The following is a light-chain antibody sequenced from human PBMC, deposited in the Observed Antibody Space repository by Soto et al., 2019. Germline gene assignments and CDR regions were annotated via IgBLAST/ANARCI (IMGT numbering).Light chain of an antibody. J-gene: IGLJ1*01. CDR1: SSNIGNNY. CDR3: GTWDSTLSGV. V-gene: IGLV1-51*01. CDR2: DND. Sequence: QSVLTQPPSVSAAPGQKVTISCSGSSSNIGNNYVSWYQHLPGAAPKLIIYDNDKRSSGIPDRFSGSKSGTSATLDITGLPTGDEADYYCGTWDSTLSGVFGTGTKLTVL.